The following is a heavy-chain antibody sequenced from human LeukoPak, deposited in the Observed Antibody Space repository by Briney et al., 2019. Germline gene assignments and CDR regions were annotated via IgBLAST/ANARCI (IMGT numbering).Heavy chain of an antibody. J-gene: IGHJ4*02. CDR2: ISGSGGST. CDR1: GFTFSSYA. CDR3: AKDPRVLAEYFDY. Sequence: GGSLRLSCAASGFTFSSYAMSWVRRPPGKGLSGVSAISGSGGSTYYADSVKGRFTISRDNSKNTLYLQMNSLRAEDTAVYYCAKDPRVLAEYFDYWGQGTLVTVSS. D-gene: IGHD6-19*01. V-gene: IGHV3-23*01.